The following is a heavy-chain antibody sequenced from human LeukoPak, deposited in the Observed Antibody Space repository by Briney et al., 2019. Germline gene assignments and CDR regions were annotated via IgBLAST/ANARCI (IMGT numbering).Heavy chain of an antibody. CDR1: GGSISSYY. D-gene: IGHD2-8*02. Sequence: PSETLSLTCTVSGGSISSYYWSWIRQPAGKGLEWIGRIYTSGSTNYNPSLKSRVTMSVEPSKPQSSLKLSSVPAADTAVYYCARDLSRGGVYYYYMDVWGKGTTVTVSS. V-gene: IGHV4-4*07. J-gene: IGHJ6*03. CDR2: IYTSGST. CDR3: ARDLSRGGVYYYYMDV.